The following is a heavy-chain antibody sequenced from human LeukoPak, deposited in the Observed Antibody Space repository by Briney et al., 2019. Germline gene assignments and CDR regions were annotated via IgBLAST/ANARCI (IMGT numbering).Heavy chain of an antibody. V-gene: IGHV3-30*01. CDR2: ISYDGSNK. Sequence: PGRSLRLSCAASGFTFSSYAMHWVRQAPGKGLEWVAVISYDGSNKYYADSVKGRFTISRDDSKNTLYLQMNSLRAEDTAVYYCASSDNYSNYEPPFDYWGQGTLDTVSS. J-gene: IGHJ4*02. D-gene: IGHD4-11*01. CDR3: ASSDNYSNYEPPFDY. CDR1: GFTFSSYA.